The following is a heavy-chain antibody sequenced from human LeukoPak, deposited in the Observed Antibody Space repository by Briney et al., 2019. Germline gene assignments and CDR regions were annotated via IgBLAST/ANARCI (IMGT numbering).Heavy chain of an antibody. V-gene: IGHV4-39*07. CDR3: GRVGSTFGYYGSGSLPFDL. D-gene: IGHD3-10*01. CDR2: IYYSGST. CDR1: GGSISSSSYY. Sequence: SETLSLTCTVSGGSISSSSYYWGWIRQPPGKGLEWIGSIYYSGSTYYNPSLKSRVTISVDTSKNQFSLKLSSVTAADTAVYYCGRVGSTFGYYGSGSLPFDLLGQGTLVTVSS. J-gene: IGHJ4*03.